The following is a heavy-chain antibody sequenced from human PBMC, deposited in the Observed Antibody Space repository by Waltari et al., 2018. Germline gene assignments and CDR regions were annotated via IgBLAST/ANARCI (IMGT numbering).Heavy chain of an antibody. V-gene: IGHV4-38-2*01. J-gene: IGHJ4*02. CDR2: IYHSGST. D-gene: IGHD2-15*01. CDR3: ARGTVVAATPADY. CDR1: GYSISSGYY. Sequence: QVQLQESGPGLVKPSETLSLTCAVSGYSISSGYYWGWTRQPPGKGLEWIGSIYHSGSTYYNPSLKSRVTISVDTSKNQFSLKLSSVTAADTAVYYCARGTVVAATPADYWGQGTLVTVSS.